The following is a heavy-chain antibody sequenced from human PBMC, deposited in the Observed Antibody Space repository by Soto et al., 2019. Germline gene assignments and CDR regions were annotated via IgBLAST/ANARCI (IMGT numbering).Heavy chain of an antibody. D-gene: IGHD2-21*01. V-gene: IGHV3-23*01. Sequence: EVQLLESGGGLVQPWGSLRLSCAASGFTFANSAMNWVRQAPGKGLEWVSVITGSGGNTYYTDSVKGRFTMSRDNSRNTLSLQMNGLRPEDTAVYYCAKGGRLCEDWGQGTLVTVSS. CDR2: ITGSGGNT. J-gene: IGHJ4*02. CDR3: AKGGRLCED. CDR1: GFTFANSA.